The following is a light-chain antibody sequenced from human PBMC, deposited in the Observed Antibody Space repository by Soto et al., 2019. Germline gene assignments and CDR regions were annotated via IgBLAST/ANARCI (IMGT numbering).Light chain of an antibody. CDR2: EVS. V-gene: IGKV2-30*01. J-gene: IGKJ1*01. CDR1: HSLVYSDVNTY. Sequence: DVVMTQSPLSLPVTLGQPASISCRSSHSLVYSDVNTYLTWFQQRPGQSPRRLIFEVSNRDSGVPVRFSGSGSGTDFILHITRGEAEDVGIYYCMQGTHRPPTFGQGTKVEIK. CDR3: MQGTHRPPT.